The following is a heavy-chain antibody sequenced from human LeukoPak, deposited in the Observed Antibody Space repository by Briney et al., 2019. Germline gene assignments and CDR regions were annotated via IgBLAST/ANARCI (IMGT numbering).Heavy chain of an antibody. V-gene: IGHV3-66*03. D-gene: IGHD3-22*01. Sequence: GGSLRLSCAASDFIVSSNYMSWVRQAPGKGLEWVSVIHKNAITSYADTVKGRFTISRDNSKNTLYLQMNSLRAADTAVYYCAKDPTHYRVWDDYDSTVLSYWGQGTLVTVSS. CDR2: IHKNAIT. CDR1: DFIVSSNY. J-gene: IGHJ4*02. CDR3: AKDPTHYRVWDDYDSTVLSY.